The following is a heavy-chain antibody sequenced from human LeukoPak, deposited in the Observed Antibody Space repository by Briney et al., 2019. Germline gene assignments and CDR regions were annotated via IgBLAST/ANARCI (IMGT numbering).Heavy chain of an antibody. D-gene: IGHD2-8*02. Sequence: SGGSLRLSCAASGFTFSSYAMTWVRQAPGKGLEWVSSISSGGGTTYYADSVKGRFTISRDNSKNTLYLQMNSLRAEDTAVYYCAKDPGGSWDYWGQGALVTVSS. CDR3: AKDPGGSWDY. CDR1: GFTFSSYA. CDR2: ISSGGGTT. J-gene: IGHJ4*02. V-gene: IGHV3-23*01.